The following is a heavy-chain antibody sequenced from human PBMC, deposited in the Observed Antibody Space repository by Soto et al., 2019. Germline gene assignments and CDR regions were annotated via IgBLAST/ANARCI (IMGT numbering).Heavy chain of an antibody. CDR1: GGTFSSYT. D-gene: IGHD3-10*01. V-gene: IGHV1-69*13. CDR2: IIPIFGTA. Sequence: SVKVSCKASGGTFSSYTISWVRQAPGQGLEWMGGIIPIFGTANYAQKFQGRVTITADESTSTAYMELSSLRSEDTAVYYCARVFLPGAPYYYGMDVWGQGTTVTVSS. J-gene: IGHJ6*02. CDR3: ARVFLPGAPYYYGMDV.